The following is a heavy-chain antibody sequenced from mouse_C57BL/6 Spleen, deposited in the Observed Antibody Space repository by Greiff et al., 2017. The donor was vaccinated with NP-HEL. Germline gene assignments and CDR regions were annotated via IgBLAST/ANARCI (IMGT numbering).Heavy chain of an antibody. J-gene: IGHJ4*01. CDR1: GFTFSSYT. CDR3: ARGGDYYAMDS. Sequence: EVQGVESGGGLVKPGGSLKLSCAASGFTFSSYTMSWVRQTPEKRLEWVATISGGGGNTYYPDSVKGRFTISRDNAKNTLYLQMSSLRSEDTALYYCARGGDYYAMDSWGQGTSVTVSS. V-gene: IGHV5-9*01. CDR2: ISGGGGNT.